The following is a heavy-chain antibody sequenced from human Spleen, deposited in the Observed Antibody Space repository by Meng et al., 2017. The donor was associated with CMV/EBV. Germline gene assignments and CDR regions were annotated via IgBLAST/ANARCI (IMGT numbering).Heavy chain of an antibody. J-gene: IGHJ6*02. V-gene: IGHV3-53*01. CDR1: DFTVSSNY. CDR2: IYSGGST. CDR3: ARDLIFGMVKDSHGMDV. Sequence: GGSLRLSCAASDFTVSSNYMTWVRQAPGKGLEWVSVIYSGGSTYYADSVKGRFTISRDRSKNTLYLQMNNLRAEDTAVYYCARDLIFGMVKDSHGMDVWGQGTTVTVSS. D-gene: IGHD3-9*01.